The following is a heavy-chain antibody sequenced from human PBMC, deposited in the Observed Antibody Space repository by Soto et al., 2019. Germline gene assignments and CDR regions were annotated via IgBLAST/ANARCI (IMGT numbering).Heavy chain of an antibody. CDR2: INAGNGNT. CDR3: ARVHYYDSRALTFDI. V-gene: IGHV1-3*01. D-gene: IGHD3-22*01. J-gene: IGHJ3*02. CDR1: GYIFTSYA. Sequence: ASVKVSCKASGYIFTSYAMHWVRQAPGQRLEWMGWINAGNGNTKYSQKFQGRVTITRDTSASTAYMELSSLRSEDTAVYYCARVHYYDSRALTFDIWGQGTMVTVSS.